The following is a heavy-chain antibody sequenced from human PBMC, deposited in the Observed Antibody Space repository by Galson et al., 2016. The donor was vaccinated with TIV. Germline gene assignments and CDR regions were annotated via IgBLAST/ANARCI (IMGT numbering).Heavy chain of an antibody. V-gene: IGHV4-59*01. CDR1: GDSINNYY. D-gene: IGHD3-3*01. Sequence: SETLSLTCTVSGDSINNYYWNWIRQPPGEGLDWIGSVSYSGTTDYNPSLRSRVTISVDKSKNQFSLKLRSLTAADTAVYYCARVVRRFLEWSDYWYFDVWGRGTQATVSS. CDR2: VSYSGTT. J-gene: IGHJ2*01. CDR3: ARVVRRFLEWSDYWYFDV.